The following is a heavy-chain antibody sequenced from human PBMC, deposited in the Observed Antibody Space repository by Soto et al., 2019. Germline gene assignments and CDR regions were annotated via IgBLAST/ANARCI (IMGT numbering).Heavy chain of an antibody. CDR1: GYTFTSYG. D-gene: IGHD3-22*01. J-gene: IGHJ6*02. V-gene: IGHV1-18*01. Sequence: GASVKVSCKASGYTFTSYGISWVRQAPGQGLEWMGWISAYNGNTNYAQKLQGRVTMTTDTSTSTAYMELRSLRSDDTAVYYCAGAYDSSGYYYYYGMDVWGQGTTVTVSS. CDR3: AGAYDSSGYYYYYGMDV. CDR2: ISAYNGNT.